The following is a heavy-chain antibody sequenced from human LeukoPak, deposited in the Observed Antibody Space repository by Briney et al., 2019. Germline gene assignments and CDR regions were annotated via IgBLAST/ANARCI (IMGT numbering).Heavy chain of an antibody. CDR2: IFYSGTT. D-gene: IGHD2-15*01. CDR3: ARERGRLSYCSGGTCYHDR. V-gene: IGHV4-39*07. Sequence: PSETLSLTCNVSGDSISSFSDYWGWIRQPPGKGLEWIGSIFYSGTTYYNPSLKSRVSIPIDTSKNQFSLKLSSLTAADTAVYYCARERGRLSYCSGGTCYHDRWGQGTQVTVSS. CDR1: GDSISSFSDY. J-gene: IGHJ4*01.